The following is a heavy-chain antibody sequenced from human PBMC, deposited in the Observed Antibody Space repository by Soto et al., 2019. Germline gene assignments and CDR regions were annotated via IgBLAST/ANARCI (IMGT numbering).Heavy chain of an antibody. CDR1: GGSISSYY. CDR3: ARSPFLYSSSSGYYYYYYMDV. D-gene: IGHD6-6*01. Sequence: SETLSLTCTVSGGSISSYYWSWIRQPPGKGLEWIGYIYYSGSTNYNPSLKSRVTISVDTSKNQFSLKLSSVTAADTAVYYCARSPFLYSSSSGYYYYYYMDVWGKGTTVTVSS. V-gene: IGHV4-59*01. CDR2: IYYSGST. J-gene: IGHJ6*03.